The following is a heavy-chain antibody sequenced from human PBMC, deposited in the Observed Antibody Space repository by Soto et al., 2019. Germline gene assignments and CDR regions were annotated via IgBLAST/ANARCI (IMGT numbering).Heavy chain of an antibody. V-gene: IGHV3-23*01. J-gene: IGHJ4*02. CDR1: GXTFSSYS. CDR2: ISGSGGST. CDR3: AKDQAAAGTGYFDY. Sequence: GSLRLSCAASGXTFSSYSMSWVRQAPGKGLELVSSISGSGGSTYYADSVKGRFTISRDNSKNTLYLQMNSLRAEDTAVYYCAKDQAAAGTGYFDYWGQGTLVTVSS. D-gene: IGHD6-13*01.